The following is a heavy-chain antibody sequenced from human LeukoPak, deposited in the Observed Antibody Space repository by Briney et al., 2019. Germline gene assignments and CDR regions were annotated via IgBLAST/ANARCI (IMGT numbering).Heavy chain of an antibody. CDR3: ARARRRTTVETAHYFDY. J-gene: IGHJ4*02. Sequence: PGGSLRLSCAASGFTSSSYWMTWVRQAPGKGLEWVANINQEGSEKNYVDSVKGRFTISRDNAKNSLYLQMNSLRAEDTAVYYCARARRRTTVETAHYFDYWGQGTLVTVSS. CDR2: INQEGSEK. D-gene: IGHD4-17*01. CDR1: GFTSSSYW. V-gene: IGHV3-7*01.